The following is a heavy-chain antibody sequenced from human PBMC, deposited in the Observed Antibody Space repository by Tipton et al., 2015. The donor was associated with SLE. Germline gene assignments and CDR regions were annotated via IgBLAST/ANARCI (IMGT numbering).Heavy chain of an antibody. D-gene: IGHD4-17*01. V-gene: IGHV3-72*01. CDR1: GFTFSDHY. CDR3: ARVYGDYGAFDI. Sequence: SLRLSCAASGFTFSDHYMDWVRQAPGKGLEWVGRTRNKANSYTTEYAASVKGRFTISRDDSKNSLYLQMNSLKTEDTAAYYCARVYGDYGAFDIWGQGTMVTVSS. J-gene: IGHJ3*02. CDR2: TRNKANSYTT.